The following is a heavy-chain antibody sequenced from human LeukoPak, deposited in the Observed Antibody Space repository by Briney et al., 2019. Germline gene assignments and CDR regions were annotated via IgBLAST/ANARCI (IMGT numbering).Heavy chain of an antibody. CDR3: ARQYCSSTSCYPDAFDI. Sequence: GGSLRLSCAASGFTFSSYGMPWVRQAPGKGLEWVAVIWYDGSNKYYADSVKGRFTISRDNSKNTLYLQMNSLRAEDTAVYYCARQYCSSTSCYPDAFDIWGQGTMVTVSS. CDR1: GFTFSSYG. D-gene: IGHD2-2*01. V-gene: IGHV3-33*01. CDR2: IWYDGSNK. J-gene: IGHJ3*02.